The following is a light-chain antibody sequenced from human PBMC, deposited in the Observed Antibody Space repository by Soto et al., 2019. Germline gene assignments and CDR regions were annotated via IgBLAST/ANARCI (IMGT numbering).Light chain of an antibody. CDR2: NVN. CDR3: CAYAGDESFL. Sequence: QSVLIQPPSVSGSPGQSVTISCTGTSSDVGSYDYVSWYQQHPGTVPKPMIYNVNTRPSGVPDRFSGSRSGSTASLTISGLQPDDEAGYHCCAYAGDESFLLGNGTKVT. CDR1: SSDVGSYDY. V-gene: IGLV2-11*01. J-gene: IGLJ1*01.